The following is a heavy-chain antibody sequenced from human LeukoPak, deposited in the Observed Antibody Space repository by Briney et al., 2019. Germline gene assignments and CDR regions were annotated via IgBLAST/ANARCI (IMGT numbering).Heavy chain of an antibody. Sequence: SETLSLTCTVSGGSISSSSYYWGWIRQPPGKGLEWIGSFHYSGSTHYNPSLKSRVTISVDTSKNQFSLKLSSVTAADTAVYYCARGRDGYNFDAFDIWGQGTMVTVSS. CDR3: ARGRDGYNFDAFDI. D-gene: IGHD5-24*01. J-gene: IGHJ3*02. CDR2: FHYSGST. V-gene: IGHV4-39*07. CDR1: GGSISSSSYY.